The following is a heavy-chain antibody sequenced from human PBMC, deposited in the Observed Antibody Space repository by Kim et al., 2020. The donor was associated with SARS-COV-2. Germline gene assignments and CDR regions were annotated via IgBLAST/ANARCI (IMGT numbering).Heavy chain of an antibody. D-gene: IGHD1-7*01. CDR3: ARVAPLGTTTACDY. Sequence: ADDVKGRFTISRDNAKNSSELQMESLRADDTAVYYCARVAPLGTTTACDYWGQGTLVTVSS. V-gene: IGHV3-74*01. J-gene: IGHJ4*02.